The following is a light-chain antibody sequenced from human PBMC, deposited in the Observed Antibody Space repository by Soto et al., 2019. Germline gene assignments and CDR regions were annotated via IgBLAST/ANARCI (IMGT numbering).Light chain of an antibody. J-gene: IGLJ2*01. V-gene: IGLV2-23*02. CDR3: CSYAGSVL. Sequence: QSALTQPASVSGSPGQSITISCNGTSSDFGSHNLVSWYQHEPGKAPKFLIYEVSKRPSGISTRFSGSKSGNTASLTISGLQADDEADYYCCSYAGSVLFGGGTKLTVL. CDR2: EVS. CDR1: SSDFGSHNL.